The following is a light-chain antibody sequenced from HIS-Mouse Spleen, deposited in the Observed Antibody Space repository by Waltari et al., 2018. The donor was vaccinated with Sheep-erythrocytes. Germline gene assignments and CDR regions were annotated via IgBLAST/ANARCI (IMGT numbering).Light chain of an antibody. CDR3: NSRDSSGNHLGVV. CDR1: RLRSYY. V-gene: IGLV3-19*01. Sequence: SSELTQDPAVSVALGQTVRITCQGDRLRSYYAIWFQQKPGQAPVLVIYGKNNRPSGIPDRFSGSSSGNTASLTITGAQAEDEADFYCNSRDSSGNHLGVVFGGGTKLTVL. CDR2: GKN. J-gene: IGLJ2*01.